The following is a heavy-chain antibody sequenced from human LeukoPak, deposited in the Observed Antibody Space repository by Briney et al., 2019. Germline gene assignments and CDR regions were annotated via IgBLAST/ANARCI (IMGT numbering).Heavy chain of an antibody. D-gene: IGHD3-3*01. V-gene: IGHV1-24*01. J-gene: IGHJ3*02. CDR3: ATHHSPSVLRFLEWSGTFDI. CDR1: GYTLTELS. Sequence: ASVKVSCKVSGYTLTELSMHWVRQAPGKGLEWMGGFDPEDGETIYAQKFQGRVTMTEDTSTDTAYMELSSLRSEDTAVYYCATHHSPSVLRFLEWSGTFDIWGQGTMVTVSS. CDR2: FDPEDGET.